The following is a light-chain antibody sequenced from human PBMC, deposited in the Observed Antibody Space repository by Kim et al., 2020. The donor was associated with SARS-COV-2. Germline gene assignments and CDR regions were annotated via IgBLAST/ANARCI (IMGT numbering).Light chain of an antibody. CDR3: QKYNSAPWT. CDR1: QDISNS. J-gene: IGKJ1*01. V-gene: IGKV1-27*01. Sequence: ASVGDRVTIPCRASQDISNSLAWYQQKPGKVPKVLIYAASTLQSGVPSRFSGGGSGTEFTLTIGSLQTEDVATYYCQKYNSAPWTFGPGTKVDIK. CDR2: AAS.